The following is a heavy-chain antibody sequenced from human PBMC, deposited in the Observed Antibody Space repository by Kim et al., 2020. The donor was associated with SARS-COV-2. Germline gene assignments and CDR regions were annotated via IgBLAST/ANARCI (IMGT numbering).Heavy chain of an antibody. V-gene: IGHV1-3*01. J-gene: IGHJ6*02. CDR3: ARDFPDYYYYGMDV. CDR2: INAGNGNT. Sequence: ASVKVSCKASGYTFTSYAMHWVRQAPGQRLEWMGWINAGNGNTKYSQKFQGRVTITGDTSASTAYMELSSLRSEDTAVYYCARDFPDYYYYGMDVWGQGTTVTVSS. CDR1: GYTFTSYA.